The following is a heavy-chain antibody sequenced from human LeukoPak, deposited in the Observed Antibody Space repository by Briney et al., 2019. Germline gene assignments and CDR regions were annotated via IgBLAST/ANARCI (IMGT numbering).Heavy chain of an antibody. CDR1: GYTFTGYY. CDR3: ARDEKMFMRTIWFGELWSNVFDY. J-gene: IGHJ4*02. V-gene: IGHV1-46*01. Sequence: ASVKVSCKASGYTFTGYYMHWVRQAPGQGLEWLGLINPSGTYTLYAQKFQGRVTMTRDMSTTTDYMELSSLRSDDTAVYYCARDEKMFMRTIWFGELWSNVFDYWGQGTLVTVSS. D-gene: IGHD3-10*01. CDR2: INPSGTYT.